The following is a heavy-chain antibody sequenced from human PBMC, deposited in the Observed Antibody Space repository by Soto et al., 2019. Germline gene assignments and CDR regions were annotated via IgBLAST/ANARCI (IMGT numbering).Heavy chain of an antibody. CDR1: GYTFTSYG. Sequence: QVQLVQSGAEVKKPGASVKVSCKASGYTFTSYGISWVRQAPGQGLEWMGWISAYNGNTNYAQKLQGRVTMTTDTXXRTAYMALRSLRSDDTAVYYCARDKGDGSGSYYGSWGQGTLVTVSS. CDR3: ARDKGDGSGSYYGS. D-gene: IGHD3-10*01. CDR2: ISAYNGNT. V-gene: IGHV1-18*01. J-gene: IGHJ5*02.